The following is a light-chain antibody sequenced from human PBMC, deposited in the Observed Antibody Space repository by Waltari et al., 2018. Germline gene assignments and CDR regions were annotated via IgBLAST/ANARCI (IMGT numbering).Light chain of an antibody. CDR2: GAS. Sequence: EIVLTPSPGTLSLSPGERATLPCRASQSVSSSYFAWYQQKPGQAPRLLIYGASSRATGIPDRFSGSGSGTDFTLTISRLEPEDFAVYYCQQYGSSPMYTFGQGTKLEIK. V-gene: IGKV3-20*01. CDR1: QSVSSSY. J-gene: IGKJ2*01. CDR3: QQYGSSPMYT.